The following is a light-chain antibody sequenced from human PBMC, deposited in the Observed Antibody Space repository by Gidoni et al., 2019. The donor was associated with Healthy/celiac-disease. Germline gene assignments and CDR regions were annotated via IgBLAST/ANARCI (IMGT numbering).Light chain of an antibody. CDR2: AAS. J-gene: IGKJ4*01. Sequence: AIRMTQSPSSFSASTGDRVTITCRVSQGISSYLAWYQQKPGKAPKLLIYAASTLQSGVPSRFSGSGSGTDFTLTISCLQSEDFATYYCQQYYSYPLTFGGXTKVEIK. V-gene: IGKV1-8*01. CDR3: QQYYSYPLT. CDR1: QGISSY.